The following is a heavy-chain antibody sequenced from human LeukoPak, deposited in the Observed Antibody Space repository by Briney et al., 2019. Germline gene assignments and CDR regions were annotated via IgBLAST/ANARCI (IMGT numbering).Heavy chain of an antibody. V-gene: IGHV3-23*01. D-gene: IGHD3-22*01. CDR2: ISGSGGTT. Sequence: GGSLRLSCAASGFTFSTYAMSWVRQAPGKGLEWVSGISGSGGTTYYADSVKGRFTISRDNSKNSLYLQMNSLRAEDTAVYYCAKDWEYYYDSSGQGAFDIWGQGTMVTVSS. CDR3: AKDWEYYYDSSGQGAFDI. CDR1: GFTFSTYA. J-gene: IGHJ3*02.